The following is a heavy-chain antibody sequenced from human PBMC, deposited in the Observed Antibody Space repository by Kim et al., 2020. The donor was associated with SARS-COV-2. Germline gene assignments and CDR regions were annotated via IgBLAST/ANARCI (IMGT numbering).Heavy chain of an antibody. Sequence: SETLSLICTVSGGSITSSTYYWNWMRQSPGRGLEWVGTINHSGNSFYSPSLKSRLTISADTSRNQFSLNLNSVTATDSAVYYCVRREVGTMADSWGQGILVTVSS. CDR3: VRREVGTMADS. J-gene: IGHJ4*02. CDR1: GGSITSSTYY. D-gene: IGHD1-1*01. CDR2: INHSGNS. V-gene: IGHV4-39*01.